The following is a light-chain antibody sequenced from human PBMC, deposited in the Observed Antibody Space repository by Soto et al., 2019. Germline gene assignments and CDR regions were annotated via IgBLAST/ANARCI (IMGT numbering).Light chain of an antibody. J-gene: IGLJ2*01. CDR2: EVS. Sequence: QSALTQPPSASGSPGQSVTISCTGTSSDIGGYNFVSWYQQHPGKSPRLMIYEVSNRPSGVSNRFSASKSGNTASLTISGLQAEDEADYYCCSYRSTSTLVFGGGTKLTVL. CDR1: SSDIGGYNF. CDR3: CSYRSTSTLV. V-gene: IGLV2-14*01.